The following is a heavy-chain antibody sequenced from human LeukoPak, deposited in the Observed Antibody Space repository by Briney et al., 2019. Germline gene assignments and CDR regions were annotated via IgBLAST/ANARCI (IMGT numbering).Heavy chain of an antibody. D-gene: IGHD6-19*01. CDR2: ISSSGSTI. J-gene: IGHJ4*02. CDR1: GFTFSSYE. CDR3: ARAGYNSGWYEY. Sequence: PGGSLRLSCAASGFTFSSYEMNWVRQAPGKGLEWVSYISSSGSTIYYADSIRGRFTISRDNAKNSLYLQMNSLRAEDTAVYYCARAGYNSGWYEYWGQGTLVTVSS. V-gene: IGHV3-48*03.